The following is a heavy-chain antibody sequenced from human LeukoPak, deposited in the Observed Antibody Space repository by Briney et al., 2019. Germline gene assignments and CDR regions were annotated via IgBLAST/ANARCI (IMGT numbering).Heavy chain of an antibody. CDR1: GASISSSGYF. J-gene: IGHJ4*01. V-gene: IGHV4-39*01. D-gene: IGHD3-9*01. CDR2: IYSSGTT. CDR3: ARGTRVGNTGYSFDY. Sequence: PSETLSLTCAVSGASISSSGYFWGWIRQPPGKGLEWIGNIYSSGTTYYNPSLMSRLTISVDTSKNQFSLKLSSVSATDAAVYYCARGTRVGNTGYSFDYWGHGTLVTVSS.